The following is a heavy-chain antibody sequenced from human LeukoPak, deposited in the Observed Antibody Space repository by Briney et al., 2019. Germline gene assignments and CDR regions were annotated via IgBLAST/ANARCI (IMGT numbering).Heavy chain of an antibody. J-gene: IGHJ4*02. D-gene: IGHD3-10*01. V-gene: IGHV3-23*01. CDR2: MRGSCGST. CDR1: GFTFSSYA. CDR3: AKALYYYGSGSYSYYFDY. Sequence: GGSLRLSCAASGFTFSSYAMSWVRQAPGKGLEGVSAMRGSCGSTYYADSVKGRFTISRDNSKNTLYLQMNSLRAEDTAVYYCAKALYYYGSGSYSYYFDYWGQGTLVTVSS.